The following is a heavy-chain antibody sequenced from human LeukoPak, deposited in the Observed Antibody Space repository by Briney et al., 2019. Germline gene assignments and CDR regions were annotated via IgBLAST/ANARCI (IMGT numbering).Heavy chain of an antibody. D-gene: IGHD4-17*01. J-gene: IGHJ3*01. CDR3: ARGSRVTTRLDAFDV. V-gene: IGHV3-53*05. CDR2: IYSGGSI. CDR1: GFAVSTNH. Sequence: GGSLRLSCAASGFAVSTNHMSWVRQTPGKGLEWVSTIYSGGSIYYADSVKGRFTISRDNSKNALYLQTNSLRAEDTAVFYCARGSRVTTRLDAFDVWGQGTMVTVSS.